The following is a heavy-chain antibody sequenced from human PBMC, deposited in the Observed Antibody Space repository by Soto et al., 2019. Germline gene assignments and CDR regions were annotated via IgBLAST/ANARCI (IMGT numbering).Heavy chain of an antibody. Sequence: GSLRLSCAASGFTFSSYGMHWVRQAPGKGLEWVAVISYDGSNKYYADSVKGRFTISRDNSKNTLYLQMNSLRAEDTAVYYCAKDDLGYSSYSYYGMDVWGQGTTVTVSS. D-gene: IGHD5-18*01. CDR2: ISYDGSNK. CDR1: GFTFSSYG. V-gene: IGHV3-30*18. CDR3: AKDDLGYSSYSYYGMDV. J-gene: IGHJ6*02.